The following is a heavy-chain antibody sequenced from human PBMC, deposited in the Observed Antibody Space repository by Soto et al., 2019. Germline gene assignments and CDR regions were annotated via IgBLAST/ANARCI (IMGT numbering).Heavy chain of an antibody. CDR2: IRQGGNEK. Sequence: VESGGGLVQPGGSLRLSCTASGFMFSTYLMSWVRQAPGKGLEWVANIRQGGNEKFYVDSVKGRFTISRDNAKKSLYLQMNSLRAEDTAVYYCVGALTYEVTYYYYGMDVWGQGTTVTVSS. CDR1: GFMFSTYL. CDR3: VGALTYEVTYYYYGMDV. V-gene: IGHV3-7*01. D-gene: IGHD2-21*02. J-gene: IGHJ6*02.